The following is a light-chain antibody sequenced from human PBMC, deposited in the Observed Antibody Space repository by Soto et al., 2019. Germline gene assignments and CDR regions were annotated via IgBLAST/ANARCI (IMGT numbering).Light chain of an antibody. CDR3: QQANSFPLT. V-gene: IGKV1-12*01. Sequence: DIEMTQSPSSVSASVGDTVTITCRASRDVRDWLAWYQQRPGTAPKVLTYAASTLQSGVPSRFSGSGSGALFPLTIGSLQPEDFATYYCQQANSFPLTFGGGTKVEIK. CDR1: RDVRDW. J-gene: IGKJ4*02. CDR2: AAS.